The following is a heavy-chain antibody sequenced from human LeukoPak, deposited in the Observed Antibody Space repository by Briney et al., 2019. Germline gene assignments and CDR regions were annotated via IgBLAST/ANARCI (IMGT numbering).Heavy chain of an antibody. CDR3: AGGGGLLRY. Sequence: SETLSLTCAVYGGSFSGYYWSWIRQPPGKGLEWIGEINHSGSTNYNPSLKSRVTISVDTSKNQFSLKLSSVTAADTAVYYCAGGGGLLRYWGQGTLVTVSS. V-gene: IGHV4-34*01. CDR1: GGSFSGYY. D-gene: IGHD2-21*01. J-gene: IGHJ4*02. CDR2: INHSGST.